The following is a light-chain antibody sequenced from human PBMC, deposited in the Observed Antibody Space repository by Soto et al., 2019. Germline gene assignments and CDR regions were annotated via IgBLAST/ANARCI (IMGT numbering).Light chain of an antibody. CDR1: SSDVGAYNN. Sequence: QSALTQPASVSRSPGQSITISCTGTSSDVGAYNNVSWYQLHPGKAPKLMIYDVSNRPSGVSNRFSGSKSGNTASLSISGLQAEDEADYYCSSYTISSTLVVFGGGTKLTVL. CDR2: DVS. V-gene: IGLV2-14*03. J-gene: IGLJ2*01. CDR3: SSYTISSTLVV.